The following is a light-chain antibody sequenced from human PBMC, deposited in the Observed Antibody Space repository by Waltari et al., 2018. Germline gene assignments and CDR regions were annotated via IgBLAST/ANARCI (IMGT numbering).Light chain of an antibody. CDR2: GNS. CDR3: QSYDSSLSVV. Sequence: QSVLTQPPSVSGAPGQRVTISCTGSSSNIGAGYDVHWYQQLPGTAPKLRTYGNSNRPSGVPDRCSGSKSGTSASLAITGLQAEDEADYYCQSYDSSLSVVFGGGTKLTVL. CDR1: SSNIGAGYD. J-gene: IGLJ2*01. V-gene: IGLV1-40*01.